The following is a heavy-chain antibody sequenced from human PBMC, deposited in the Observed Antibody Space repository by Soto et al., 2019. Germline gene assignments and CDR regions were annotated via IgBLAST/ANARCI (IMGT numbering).Heavy chain of an antibody. J-gene: IGHJ6*02. D-gene: IGHD3-10*01. CDR1: GFSYSNFA. CDR3: ARTGVTNGVSFVLAQMDV. CDR2: ISSRSSYI. V-gene: IGHV3-21*01. Sequence: EVHLVESGGGLVKPGESLRLSCIVYGFSYSNFAMNWVRQAPGKGLEWVSSISSRSSYIYYADSVKGRFTISRDNAKNSLDLQMNSLRAEDTAVYYCARTGVTNGVSFVLAQMDVWGQGTTVTVSS.